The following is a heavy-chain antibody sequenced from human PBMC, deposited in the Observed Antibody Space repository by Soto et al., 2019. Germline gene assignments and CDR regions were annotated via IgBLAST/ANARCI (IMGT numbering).Heavy chain of an antibody. J-gene: IGHJ4*02. CDR3: ARDRVAVGYYDFWSGYYTFDY. D-gene: IGHD3-3*01. V-gene: IGHV1-18*01. CDR1: GYTFTSYG. CDR2: ISAYNGNT. Sequence: ASVKVSCKASGYTFTSYGISWVRQAPGQGLEWMGWISAYNGNTNYAQKLQGRVTMTTDTSTSTAYMELRSLRSDDTAVYYCARDRVAVGYYDFWSGYYTFDYWGQGTLVTVSS.